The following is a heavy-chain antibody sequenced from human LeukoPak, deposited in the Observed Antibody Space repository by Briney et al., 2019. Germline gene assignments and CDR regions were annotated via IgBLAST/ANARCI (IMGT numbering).Heavy chain of an antibody. Sequence: GGSLRLSCAASGFTFDDYGMSWVRQAPGKGLEWVSGINWNGGSTGYADSVKGRFTISRDNAKNSLYLQMNSRRAEDTALYYCARDPPRSHSFDYWGQGTLVTVSS. CDR3: ARDPPRSHSFDY. CDR1: GFTFDDYG. CDR2: INWNGGST. J-gene: IGHJ4*02. V-gene: IGHV3-20*04.